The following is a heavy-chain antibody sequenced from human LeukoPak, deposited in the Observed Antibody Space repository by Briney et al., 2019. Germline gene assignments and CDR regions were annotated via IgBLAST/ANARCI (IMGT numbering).Heavy chain of an antibody. Sequence: SETLSLTCTVTGGSIRSVTYYWSWIRQPPGKGLEWIGYIYYSGSTNYNPSLKSRVTISVDTSKNQFSLKLSSVTAADTAVYYCARGRWGGYVPGYYFDYWGQGTLVTVSS. CDR2: IYYSGST. J-gene: IGHJ4*02. D-gene: IGHD5-12*01. CDR3: ARGRWGGYVPGYYFDY. CDR1: GGSIRSVTYY. V-gene: IGHV4-61*01.